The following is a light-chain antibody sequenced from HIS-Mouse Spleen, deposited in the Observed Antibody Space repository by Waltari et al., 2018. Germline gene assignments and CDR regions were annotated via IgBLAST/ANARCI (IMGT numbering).Light chain of an antibody. V-gene: IGLV2-8*01. Sequence: QSALTQPPSASGSPGQSVTISCTGTSSDVGGYNYVSWYQQHPGKAPKLMIYEVSKRPSRVPVPFSASKSGNTASLTVSGLQAEDEADYYCSSYSGSNNWVFGGGTKLTVL. CDR3: SSYSGSNNWV. CDR1: SSDVGGYNY. CDR2: EVS. J-gene: IGLJ2*01.